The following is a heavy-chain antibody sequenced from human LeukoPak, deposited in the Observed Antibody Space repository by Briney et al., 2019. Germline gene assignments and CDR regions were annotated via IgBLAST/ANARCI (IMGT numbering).Heavy chain of an antibody. CDR2: IYYSGST. CDR1: GGSISSYY. Sequence: SETLSLTCTVSGGSISSYYWGWIRQPPGKGLEWIGYIYYSGSTNYNPSLKSRVTISVDTSKNQFSLKLSSVTAADTAVYYCARVYGGTYYYYYYYMDVWGKGTTVTVSS. CDR3: ARVYGGTYYYYYYYMDV. D-gene: IGHD4-23*01. V-gene: IGHV4-59*01. J-gene: IGHJ6*03.